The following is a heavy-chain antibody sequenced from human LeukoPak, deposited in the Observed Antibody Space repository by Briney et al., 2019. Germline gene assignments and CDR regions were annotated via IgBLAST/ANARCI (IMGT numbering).Heavy chain of an antibody. Sequence: SETLSLTCAVSGYSISSGYYWGWIRQPPGKGLEWIGSIYHSGSTYYNPSLKSRVTISVDTSKNQFSLKLSSVTAADTAVYYCARHISGSSYPDYWGQGTLVTVSS. V-gene: IGHV4-38-2*01. CDR1: GYSISSGYY. J-gene: IGHJ4*02. D-gene: IGHD5-18*01. CDR2: IYHSGST. CDR3: ARHISGSSYPDY.